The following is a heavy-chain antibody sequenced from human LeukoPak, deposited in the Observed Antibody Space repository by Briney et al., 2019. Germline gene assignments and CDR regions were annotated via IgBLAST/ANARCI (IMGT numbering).Heavy chain of an antibody. CDR3: ARVSVGNWFDP. CDR1: GDSFNRYY. CDR2: IFYSGNT. J-gene: IGHJ5*02. V-gene: IGHV4-59*01. D-gene: IGHD1-26*01. Sequence: PSETLSLTCTVSGDSFNRYYWSWIRQSPGKGLEWIGYIFYSGNTNYNPSLKSRVTISVDMSKNQFSLNLSSVTAADTAVYYCARVSVGNWFDPWGQGTLVTVSS.